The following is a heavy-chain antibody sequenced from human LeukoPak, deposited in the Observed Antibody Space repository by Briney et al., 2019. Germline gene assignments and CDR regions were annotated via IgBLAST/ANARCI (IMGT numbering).Heavy chain of an antibody. D-gene: IGHD6-19*01. Sequence: SVTVSCAASGGTFSSYAISWVRQAPGQGLEWMGRIIPILGIANYAQKFQGRVTITADKSTSTAYMELSSLRSEDTAVYYCARDHGTVAVAGTAVLDYWGQGTLVTVSS. CDR3: ARDHGTVAVAGTAVLDY. CDR2: IIPILGIA. V-gene: IGHV1-69*04. CDR1: GGTFSSYA. J-gene: IGHJ4*02.